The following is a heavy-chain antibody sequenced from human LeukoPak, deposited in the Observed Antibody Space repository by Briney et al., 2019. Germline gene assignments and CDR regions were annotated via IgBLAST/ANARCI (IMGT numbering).Heavy chain of an antibody. J-gene: IGHJ4*02. CDR2: ISSSSTYI. V-gene: IGHV3-21*01. CDR3: ARDHNADYFDY. CDR1: GFTFSSYT. Sequence: PGGSLRLSCAASGFTFSSYTMNWVPQAPGKGLEWVSSISSSSTYIYYADSVKGRFTISRDNAKNSLHLQMNSLRAEDTAVYYCARDHNADYFDYWGQGTLVTVSS. D-gene: IGHD1-14*01.